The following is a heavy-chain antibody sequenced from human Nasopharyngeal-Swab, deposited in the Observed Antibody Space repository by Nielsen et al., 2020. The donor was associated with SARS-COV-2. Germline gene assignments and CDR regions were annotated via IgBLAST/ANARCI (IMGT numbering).Heavy chain of an antibody. J-gene: IGHJ6*02. CDR3: ARDRGIAVAGNYYYYGMDV. D-gene: IGHD6-19*01. CDR2: ISYDGSNK. CDR1: GLTLRSYA. V-gene: IGHV3-30-3*01. Sequence: GESLKISSAAYGLTLRSYAMHWDRQAPGKGLECASVISYDGSNKYYADSVKGRFTISRDTSKNTLYLQMNSLRAEDPAVYYCARDRGIAVAGNYYYYGMDVWGQGTTVTVSS.